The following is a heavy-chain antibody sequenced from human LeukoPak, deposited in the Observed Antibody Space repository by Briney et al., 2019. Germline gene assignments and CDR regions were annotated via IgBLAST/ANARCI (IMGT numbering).Heavy chain of an antibody. Sequence: SETLSLTCTVSGGSISTYFWSWIRQPPRKGLEWIGHIYYSGSTDYNPSLRSRVTISVDTSKNQFSLRLSSVTAADTAVYYCARGLYSTSSRNAFDIWGQGPMVTVSS. CDR1: GGSISTYF. CDR2: IYYSGST. J-gene: IGHJ3*02. D-gene: IGHD6-6*01. CDR3: ARGLYSTSSRNAFDI. V-gene: IGHV4-59*01.